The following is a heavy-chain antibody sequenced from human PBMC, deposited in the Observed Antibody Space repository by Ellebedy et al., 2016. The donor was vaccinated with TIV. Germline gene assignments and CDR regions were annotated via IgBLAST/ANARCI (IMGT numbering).Heavy chain of an antibody. Sequence: PGGSLRLSCAASGFTFSSYSMNWVRQAPGKGLEWVSSISSSSSYIYYADSVKGRFTISRDNAKNSLYLQMNSLRAEDTAVYYCFFSTSVGATDGWYFDLWGRGTLVTVSS. CDR2: ISSSSSYI. CDR3: FFSTSVGATDGWYFDL. J-gene: IGHJ2*01. D-gene: IGHD1-26*01. CDR1: GFTFSSYS. V-gene: IGHV3-21*01.